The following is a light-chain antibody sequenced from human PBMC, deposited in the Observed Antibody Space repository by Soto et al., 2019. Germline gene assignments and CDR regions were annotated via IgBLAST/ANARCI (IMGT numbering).Light chain of an antibody. V-gene: IGLV2-14*01. Sequence: QCALTQPASVSGSPGQSISLSCTGTSSDVGGYNYVSWYQQHPGKAPKLMIYDVSNRPSGVSNRFSGSKSGNTASLTISGLQAEDEADYYCSSYTSSSTLVVFGTGTKVTVL. CDR3: SSYTSSSTLVV. CDR2: DVS. J-gene: IGLJ1*01. CDR1: SSDVGGYNY.